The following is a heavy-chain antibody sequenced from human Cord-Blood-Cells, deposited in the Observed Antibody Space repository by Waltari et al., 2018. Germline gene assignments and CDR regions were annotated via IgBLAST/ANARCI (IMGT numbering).Heavy chain of an antibody. D-gene: IGHD6-13*01. CDR1: GGSISSSSYY. V-gene: IGHV4-39*01. CDR3: ARHLDRAAAGIDY. Sequence: QLQLQESGPGLVKSSETLSLTCTVSGGSISSSSYYWGWIRQPPGKGLEWIGSIYYSGSTYYNPSLKSRVTISVDTSKNQFSLKLSSVTAADTAVYYCARHLDRAAAGIDYWGQGTLVTVSS. CDR2: IYYSGST. J-gene: IGHJ4*02.